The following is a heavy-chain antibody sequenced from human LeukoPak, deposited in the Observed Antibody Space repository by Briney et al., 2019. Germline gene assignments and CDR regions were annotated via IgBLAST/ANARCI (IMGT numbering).Heavy chain of an antibody. D-gene: IGHD2-2*01. CDR2: IRYDGSNK. CDR3: AKDQDIVVVPAAPKSGYFDY. CDR1: GFTFSSYG. Sequence: GGSLRLSCAASGFTFSSYGMHWVRQAPGTGLEWVAFIRYDGSNKYYADSVKGRFTISRDNSKNTLYLQMNSLRAEDTAVYYCAKDQDIVVVPAAPKSGYFDYWGQGTLVTVSS. V-gene: IGHV3-30*02. J-gene: IGHJ4*02.